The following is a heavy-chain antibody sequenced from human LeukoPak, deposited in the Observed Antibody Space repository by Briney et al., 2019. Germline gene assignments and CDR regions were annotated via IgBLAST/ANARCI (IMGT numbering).Heavy chain of an antibody. CDR1: GFTFSSYE. CDR2: ISSSGSTI. V-gene: IGHV3-48*03. J-gene: IGHJ4*02. D-gene: IGHD3-9*01. CDR3: ARDPLPYYDILTGYYSQPHYFDY. Sequence: GGSLRLSCAASGFTFSSYEMNWVRQAPGKGLEWVSYISSSGSTIYYADSMKGRFTISRDNAKNSLYLQMNSLRAEDTAVYHCARDPLPYYDILTGYYSQPHYFDYWGQGTLVTVSS.